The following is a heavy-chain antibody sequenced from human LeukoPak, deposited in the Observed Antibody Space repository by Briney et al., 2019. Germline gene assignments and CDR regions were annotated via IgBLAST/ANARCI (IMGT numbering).Heavy chain of an antibody. V-gene: IGHV1-46*01. CDR3: ARAYNWNDVYFDY. J-gene: IGHJ4*02. CDR2: INPSGGST. D-gene: IGHD1-1*01. Sequence: ASVKVSCKASGYTFTSYYMHWVRQAPGQGLERMGIINPSGGSTSYAQKFQGGVTMTRDTSTSTVYMELSSLRSEDTAVYYCARAYNWNDVYFDYWGQGTLVTVSS. CDR1: GYTFTSYY.